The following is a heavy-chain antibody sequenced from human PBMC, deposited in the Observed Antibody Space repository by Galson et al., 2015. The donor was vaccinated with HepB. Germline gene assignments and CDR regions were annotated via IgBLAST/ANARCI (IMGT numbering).Heavy chain of an antibody. CDR3: ARGEPVGATYAFDI. CDR1: GFTFSSYA. D-gene: IGHD1-26*01. V-gene: IGHV3-30-3*01. J-gene: IGHJ3*02. CDR2: ISYDGSNK. Sequence: SLRLSCAASGFTFSSYAMHWVRQAPGKGLEWVAVISYDGSNKYYADSVKGRFTISRDNSKNTLYLQMNSLRAEDTAVYYCARGEPVGATYAFDIWGQGTMVTVSS.